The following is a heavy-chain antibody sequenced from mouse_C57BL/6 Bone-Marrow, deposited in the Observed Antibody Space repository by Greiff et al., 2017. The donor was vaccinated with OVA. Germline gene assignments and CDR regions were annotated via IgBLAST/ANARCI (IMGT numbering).Heavy chain of an antibody. V-gene: IGHV1-61*01. CDR3: ARQGIYYGPDY. CDR2: IYPSDSDT. Sequence: QVQLQQPGAELVRPGSSVKLSCKASGYTFTSYWMDWVKQRPGQGLEWIGNIYPSDSDTPYNQKFKGKATLTVDKSSSTAYIQLSSLTSEDSAVYSLARQGIYYGPDYWGQGTTLTVSS. J-gene: IGHJ2*01. D-gene: IGHD2-1*01. CDR1: GYTFTSYW.